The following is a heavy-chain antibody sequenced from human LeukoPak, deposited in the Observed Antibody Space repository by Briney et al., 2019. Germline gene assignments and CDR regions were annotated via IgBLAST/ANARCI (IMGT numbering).Heavy chain of an antibody. Sequence: GGSLRLSCAASGFTFSSYWMSWVRQAPGKGLEWVANIKQDGSEKYYVDSAKGRFTISRDNAKNSLYLQMNSLRAEDTAVYYCAREYYYDSSGYQGDAFDIWGQGTMVTVSS. V-gene: IGHV3-7*01. CDR1: GFTFSSYW. D-gene: IGHD3-22*01. CDR2: IKQDGSEK. J-gene: IGHJ3*02. CDR3: AREYYYDSSGYQGDAFDI.